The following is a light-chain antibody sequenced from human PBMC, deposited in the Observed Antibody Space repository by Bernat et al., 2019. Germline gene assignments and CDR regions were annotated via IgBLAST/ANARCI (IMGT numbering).Light chain of an antibody. J-gene: IGKJ1*01. CDR1: QSVRTN. V-gene: IGKV3D-15*01. Sequence: TLMTPSPATLSLPLGGRATLSCRASQSVRTNLAWYQQKPGQAPRLLIYSPSTRATGIPARFSGSRSGTGFTLTISSLQSEDFAVYYCQQYYDWPRWTFGQGTKVELK. CDR2: SPS. CDR3: QQYYDWPRWT.